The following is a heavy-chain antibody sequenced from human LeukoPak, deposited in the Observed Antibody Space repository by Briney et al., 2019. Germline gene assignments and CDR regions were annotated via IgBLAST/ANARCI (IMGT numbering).Heavy chain of an antibody. CDR1: GYTFTSNA. D-gene: IGHD1-26*01. CDR2: TNPRGGSP. CDR3: AREEEGGSYYAY. Sequence: ASVKVSCKASGYTFTSNALGWVRQAPGQGLEWMGITNPRGGSPRYAQKFKGRVIMTRDMSTSTVYMELSSLRSDDTAVYYCAREEEGGSYYAYWGQGTLVTVSS. V-gene: IGHV1-46*01. J-gene: IGHJ4*02.